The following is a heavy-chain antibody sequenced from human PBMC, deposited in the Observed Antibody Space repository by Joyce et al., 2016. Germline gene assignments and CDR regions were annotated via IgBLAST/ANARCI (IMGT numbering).Heavy chain of an antibody. CDR2: VHYSGNG. CDR3: VTQRYPSGIWSLEYFHL. Sequence: QVQLQESGPGLVRPSETLSLICNVSGGSMSRSEYYWGWIRQPPGKGLEWIGSVHYSGNGYYHPSLKSRVTISVDTSENQFSLRLNSVTAADTAMYYCVTQRYPSGIWSLEYFHLWGQGTLVTVS. CDR1: GGSMSRSEYY. J-gene: IGHJ1*01. V-gene: IGHV4-39*07. D-gene: IGHD6-13*01.